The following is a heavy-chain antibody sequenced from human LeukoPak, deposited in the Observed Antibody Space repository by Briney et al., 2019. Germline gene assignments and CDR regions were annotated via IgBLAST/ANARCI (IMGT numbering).Heavy chain of an antibody. J-gene: IGHJ4*02. V-gene: IGHV1-2*02. CDR2: INPNSGGT. CDR3: ARGGEYSRSSSTY. CDR1: GYTFTGYY. D-gene: IGHD6-6*01. Sequence: ASVKVSCKASGYTFTGYYMHWVRQAPGQGLEWVGWINPNSGGTNYAQKFQGRVTVTRDTSVSTAYMELSTLRSDDTAVYYCARGGEYSRSSSTYWGQGTLVTVSS.